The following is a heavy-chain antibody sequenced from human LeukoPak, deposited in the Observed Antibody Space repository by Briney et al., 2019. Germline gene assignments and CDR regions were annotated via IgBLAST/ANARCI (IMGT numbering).Heavy chain of an antibody. CDR1: GFTFRDYT. V-gene: IGHV3-21*01. CDR2: VSFGSSYI. J-gene: IGHJ5*02. D-gene: IGHD4-17*01. Sequence: GGSLRLPCAASGFTFRDYTMNWVRQSPGKGLQWVSYVSFGSSYISYADSLKGRFTISRDDAKSSVYLEMTSLRAEDTAVYYCARASTEYAVTDGFDTWGPGTLVTVSS. CDR3: ARASTEYAVTDGFDT.